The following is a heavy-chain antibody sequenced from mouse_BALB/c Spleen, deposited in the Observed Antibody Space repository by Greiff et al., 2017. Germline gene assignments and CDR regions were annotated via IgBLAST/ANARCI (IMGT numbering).Heavy chain of an antibody. V-gene: IGHV1-14*01. Sequence: VQLQQSGPELVKPGASVKMSCKASGYTFTSYVMHWVKQKPGQGLEWIGYINPYNDGTKYNEKFKGKATLTSDKSSSTAYMGLSSLTSEDSAVYYGARGGGLKGFYYAMDYWGQGTSVTVSA. CDR2: INPYNDGT. D-gene: IGHD1-3*01. J-gene: IGHJ4*01. CDR1: GYTFTSYV. CDR3: ARGGGLKGFYYAMDY.